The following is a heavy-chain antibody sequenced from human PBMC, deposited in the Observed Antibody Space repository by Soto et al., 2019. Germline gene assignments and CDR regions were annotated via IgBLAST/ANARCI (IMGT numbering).Heavy chain of an antibody. V-gene: IGHV4-61*01. CDR1: GGSVSSGSYY. D-gene: IGHD3-22*01. Sequence: LCGGSVSSGSYYWSWIRQPPGKGLEWIGYIYYSGSTNYNPSLKSRVTISVDTSKNQFSLKLSSVTAADTAVYYCARLTYYYDSSGYYSDYWGQGTLVTVSS. CDR3: ARLTYYYDSSGYYSDY. CDR2: IYYSGST. J-gene: IGHJ4*02.